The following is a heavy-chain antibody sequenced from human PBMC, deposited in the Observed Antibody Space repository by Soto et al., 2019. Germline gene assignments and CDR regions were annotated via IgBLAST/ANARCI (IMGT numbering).Heavy chain of an antibody. D-gene: IGHD5-18*01. V-gene: IGHV4-34*01. CDR2: INHSGST. CDR1: GGAFSGYY. Sequence: PSETLSLTCAAYGGAFSGYYWCWIRQPPGKGLEWIGEINHSGSTNYNPSLKSRVTISVDTSKNQFSLKLSSVTAADTAVYYCARNLRVDTAMGSIDYWGQGTLVTVSS. J-gene: IGHJ4*02. CDR3: ARNLRVDTAMGSIDY.